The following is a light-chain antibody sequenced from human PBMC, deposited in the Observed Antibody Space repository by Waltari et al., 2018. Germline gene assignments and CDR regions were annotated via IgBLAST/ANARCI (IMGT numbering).Light chain of an antibody. J-gene: IGLJ3*02. Sequence: QSALTQPASVSGSPGQSITVSCTGPSNDVGSYNLVSWYQQHPGEAPKLMIYEGSERPSGVSNRFSGSKSGNTASLTISGLQADDEADYYCFSYAGSNVWVFGGGTKLTVL. V-gene: IGLV2-23*01. CDR1: SNDVGSYNL. CDR2: EGS. CDR3: FSYAGSNVWV.